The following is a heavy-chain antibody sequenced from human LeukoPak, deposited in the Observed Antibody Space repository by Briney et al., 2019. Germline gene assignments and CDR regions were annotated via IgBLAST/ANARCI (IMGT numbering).Heavy chain of an antibody. D-gene: IGHD1-26*01. CDR1: GGSISSYY. Sequence: SETLSLTCTVSGGSISSYYWSWIRQPPGKGLEWIGYIYYSGSTNYNPSLKSRVTISVDTSKNQFSLKLSSVTAADTAVYYCARVPRIVGASYYFDYWGQGTLVTVSS. CDR2: IYYSGST. V-gene: IGHV4-59*01. CDR3: ARVPRIVGASYYFDY. J-gene: IGHJ4*02.